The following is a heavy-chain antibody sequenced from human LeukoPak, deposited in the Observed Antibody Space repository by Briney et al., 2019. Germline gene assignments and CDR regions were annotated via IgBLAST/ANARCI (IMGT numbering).Heavy chain of an antibody. D-gene: IGHD3-22*01. CDR3: ARNYDSSGYYYVGVDY. V-gene: IGHV3-48*02. CDR1: GVTFSSYS. CDR2: ISSSSSTI. J-gene: IGHJ4*02. Sequence: PGGSLRLSCAASGVTFSSYSMNWVRQAPGEGLEWVSYISSSSSTIYYADSVKGRFTITRDNDKTSLYLQMNSLRDEDTAVYYCARNYDSSGYYYVGVDYWGQGTLVTVSS.